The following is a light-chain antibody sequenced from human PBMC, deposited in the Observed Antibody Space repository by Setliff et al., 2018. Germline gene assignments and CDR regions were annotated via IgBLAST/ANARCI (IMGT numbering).Light chain of an antibody. J-gene: IGLJ1*01. CDR1: RYDVGGYNL. CDR2: DVS. V-gene: IGLV2-14*01. CDR3: SSYISSSLDV. Sequence: QSALTQPASVSGAPGQSITISCTGTRYDVGGYNLVSWYQHHPGKAPRLMIYDVSVRPSGVSNRFSGSKSGNTASLTISGLQAEDEADYYCSSYISSSLDVFGTGTKGTVL.